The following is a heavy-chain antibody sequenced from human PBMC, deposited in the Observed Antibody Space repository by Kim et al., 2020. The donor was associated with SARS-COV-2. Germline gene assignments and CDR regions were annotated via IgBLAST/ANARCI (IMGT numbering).Heavy chain of an antibody. Sequence: GGSLRLSCAASGFTFSSFAMHWVRQAPGKGLEWVAVISYDGSNKYYADSVKGRFTISRDNSKNTLYLQMNSLRAEDTAVYYCARDEVVVVAATPYYYYGMDVWGQGTTVTVSS. J-gene: IGHJ6*02. CDR3: ARDEVVVVAATPYYYYGMDV. CDR2: ISYDGSNK. D-gene: IGHD2-15*01. CDR1: GFTFSSFA. V-gene: IGHV3-30*04.